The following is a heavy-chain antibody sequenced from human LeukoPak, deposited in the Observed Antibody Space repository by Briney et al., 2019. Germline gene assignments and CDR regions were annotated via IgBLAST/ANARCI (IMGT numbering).Heavy chain of an antibody. CDR2: INPNSGGT. CDR3: ARDLWGHGVAGTGY. J-gene: IGHJ4*02. D-gene: IGHD6-19*01. CDR1: GYTFTGYY. V-gene: IGHV1-2*02. Sequence: ASVKVSCKASGYTFTGYYMHWVRQAPGRGLEWMGWINPNSGGTNYAQKFQGRVTMTRDTSISTAYMELSRLRSDDTAVYYCARDLWGHGVAGTGYWGQGTLVTVSS.